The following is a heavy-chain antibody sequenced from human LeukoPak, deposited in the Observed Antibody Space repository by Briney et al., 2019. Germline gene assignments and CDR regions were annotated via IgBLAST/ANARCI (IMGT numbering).Heavy chain of an antibody. D-gene: IGHD1-26*01. J-gene: IGHJ4*02. CDR1: GFTFASYS. CDR2: ISGGGGST. CDR3: AKGGKWDVTPFDY. V-gene: IGHV3-23*01. Sequence: GGSLRLSCAASGFTFASYSMNWVRQAPGKGLEWVSTISGGGGSTYYADSVKGRFTISRDNSKNTLYLQVNSLRAEDTAVYYCAKGGKWDVTPFDYWGQGTLVTVSS.